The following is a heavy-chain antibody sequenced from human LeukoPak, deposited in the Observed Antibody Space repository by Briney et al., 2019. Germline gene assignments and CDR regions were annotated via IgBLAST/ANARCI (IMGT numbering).Heavy chain of an antibody. CDR1: GGSISSYY. V-gene: IGHV4-59*08. CDR2: IYYSGST. Sequence: SETLSLTCTVSGGSISSYYWSWIQQPPGKGLEWIGYIYYSGSTNYNPSLKSRVTISVDTSKYQFSLKLSSVTAADTAVYYCARSVEMATAYFDYWGQGTLVTVSS. D-gene: IGHD5-12*01. J-gene: IGHJ4*02. CDR3: ARSVEMATAYFDY.